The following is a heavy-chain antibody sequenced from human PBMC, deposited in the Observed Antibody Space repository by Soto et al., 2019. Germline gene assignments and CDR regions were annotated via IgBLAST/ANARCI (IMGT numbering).Heavy chain of an antibody. CDR3: AIPARGDDYSA. V-gene: IGHV3-7*01. D-gene: IGHD4-4*01. Sequence: EIQLVESGGGLVQPGGSLRLSCAASGFTFRNYWMNWARQAPGKGLEWVANIKQDGSEIYYVDAVKGRFTISRDNAEISLYLQMNSLRAEDTAVYYCAIPARGDDYSAWGQGTLVTVSS. CDR1: GFTFRNYW. J-gene: IGHJ1*01. CDR2: IKQDGSEI.